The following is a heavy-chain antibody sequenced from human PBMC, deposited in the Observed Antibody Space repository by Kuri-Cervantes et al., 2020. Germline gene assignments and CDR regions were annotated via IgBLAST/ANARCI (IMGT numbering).Heavy chain of an antibody. D-gene: IGHD2/OR15-2a*01. V-gene: IGHV3-53*01. Sequence: GESLKISCAASGFTVSSNYMSWVRQAPGKGLEWVSVIYSGGSTYYADSVKGRFTISRDNSKNTLYLQMNSLRAEDTAVYYCARDRAVYGNWYFDLWGRGTLVTVSS. J-gene: IGHJ2*01. CDR1: GFTVSSNY. CDR2: IYSGGST. CDR3: ARDRAVYGNWYFDL.